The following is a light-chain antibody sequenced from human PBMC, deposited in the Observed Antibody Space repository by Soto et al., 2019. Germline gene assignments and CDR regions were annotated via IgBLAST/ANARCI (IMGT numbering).Light chain of an antibody. CDR2: AAS. CDR3: QQSYSSSWT. CDR1: QSISSY. V-gene: IGKV1-39*01. J-gene: IGKJ1*01. Sequence: DIQMTQSPSSLSASVGDRVTITCRASQSISSYLNWYQQKPGKAPNLLIYAASSLQSGVPSRFSGSRSGTDFTLTISSLQPEDFATYYCQQSYSSSWTFGKGTTVEIK.